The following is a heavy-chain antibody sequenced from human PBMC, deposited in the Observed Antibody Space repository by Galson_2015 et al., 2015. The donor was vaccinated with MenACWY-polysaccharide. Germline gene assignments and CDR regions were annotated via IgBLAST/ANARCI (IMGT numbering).Heavy chain of an antibody. V-gene: IGHV3-30-3*01. Sequence: SLSLSCEASGFTFSRYAMHWVRQPPGKGLEWVAVISYDATNKYYADSVKGRFTISRDNSKNTEDLQMNSLRAEDTAVYYCARDYCSRTNCYGMDVWGQGTTVTVSS. J-gene: IGHJ6*02. CDR2: ISYDATNK. CDR3: ARDYCSRTNCYGMDV. CDR1: GFTFSRYA. D-gene: IGHD2-2*01.